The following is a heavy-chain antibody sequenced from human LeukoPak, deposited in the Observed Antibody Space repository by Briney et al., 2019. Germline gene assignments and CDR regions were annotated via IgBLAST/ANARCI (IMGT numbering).Heavy chain of an antibody. CDR1: RGTFSSYA. D-gene: IGHD5-18*01. CDR3: ARRRGYSYGSLDY. J-gene: IGHJ4*02. V-gene: IGHV1-69*01. Sequence: GASVKVSCKASRGTFSSYAISWVRQAPGQGLEWMGGIIPIFGTANYAQKFQGRVTITADESTSTAYMELSSLRSEDTAVYYCARRRGYSYGSLDYWGQGTLVTVSS. CDR2: IIPIFGTA.